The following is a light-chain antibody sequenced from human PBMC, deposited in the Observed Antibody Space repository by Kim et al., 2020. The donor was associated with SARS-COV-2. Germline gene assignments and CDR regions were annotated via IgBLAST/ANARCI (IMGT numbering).Light chain of an antibody. CDR3: LSYIGYSSYS. CDR1: SSDVWIYYL. Sequence: GPSHTVSCTGTSSDVWIYYLVYWYQQHPGQVPKLVIYEVSKRPSGVSTRFSGSTSGNTASLTISGLQAEDEADYYCLSYIGYSSYSFGTGTKVTVL. CDR2: EVS. V-gene: IGLV2-23*02. J-gene: IGLJ1*01.